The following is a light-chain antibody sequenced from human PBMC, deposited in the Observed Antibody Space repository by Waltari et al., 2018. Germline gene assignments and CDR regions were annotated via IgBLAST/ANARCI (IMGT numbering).Light chain of an antibody. CDR3: QKYNSAPLT. CDR2: GSS. V-gene: IGKV1-27*01. CDR1: QDINNY. Sequence: DIQMTQSPSSLSASVGDRVTITCRASQDINNYLVWFQQKPGKVPKVLIYGSSTLQSGVPSRFSGSGSGTDFTLTITGLQPEDVATYYCQKYNSAPLTFGPGTKVDIK. J-gene: IGKJ3*01.